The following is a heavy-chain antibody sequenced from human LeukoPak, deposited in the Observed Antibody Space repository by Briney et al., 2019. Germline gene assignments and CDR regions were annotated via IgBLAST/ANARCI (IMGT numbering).Heavy chain of an antibody. J-gene: IGHJ4*02. CDR2: ISSSSSYI. CDR1: GFTFSSYS. Sequence: GGSLRLSCAASGFTFSSYSMNWVRQAPGKGLEWVSSISSSSSYIYYADSVKGRFTISRDNAKNSLYLQMNSLRAEDTAVYYFAREGYCSGGSCPYYFDYWGQGTLVTVSS. D-gene: IGHD2-15*01. CDR3: AREGYCSGGSCPYYFDY. V-gene: IGHV3-21*01.